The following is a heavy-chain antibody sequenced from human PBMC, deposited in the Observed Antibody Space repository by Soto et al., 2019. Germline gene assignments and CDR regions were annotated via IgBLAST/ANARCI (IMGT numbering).Heavy chain of an antibody. D-gene: IGHD6-13*01. CDR3: AHLLVAGLTYYFDY. CDR1: GFSLSTSAVG. CDR2: IYWDDDK. Sequence: SGPTLVNPTQTLTLTCTFSGFSLSTSAVGVGWIRQPPGKALEWLAFIYWDDDKRYSPSLKSSLTITKDTSKNQVVLAMTNMDPVDTATYYSAHLLVAGLTYYFDYWGQGTLVTVSS. J-gene: IGHJ4*02. V-gene: IGHV2-5*02.